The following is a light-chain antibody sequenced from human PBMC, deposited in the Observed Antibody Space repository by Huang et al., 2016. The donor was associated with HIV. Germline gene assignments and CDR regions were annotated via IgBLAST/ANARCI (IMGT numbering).Light chain of an antibody. CDR3: QQSYSIPLT. J-gene: IGKJ4*01. V-gene: IGKV1-39*01. CDR2: AAS. CDR1: QSISSY. Sequence: DIQMAQSPSSLSASVGDRVTITCRASQSISSYLNWYQQKPGKAPKLLIYAASSLQGGVPSRFSGSGSGTDFTLTINSLQPEDFTTYYCQQSYSIPLTFGGGTKVEIK.